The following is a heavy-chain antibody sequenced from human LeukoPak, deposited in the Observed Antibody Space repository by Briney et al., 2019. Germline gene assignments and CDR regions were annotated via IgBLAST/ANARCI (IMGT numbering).Heavy chain of an antibody. CDR2: ISAYNGNT. CDR3: ARDSSGATSAYYFDY. J-gene: IGHJ4*02. V-gene: IGHV1-18*01. CDR1: GYTFTSYG. D-gene: IGHD1-26*01. Sequence: ASVKVSCKASGYTFTSYGISWVRQAPGQGLEWMGWISAYNGNTNYAQKFQGRVTMTRDTSISTAYMELSRLRSDDTAVYYCARDSSGATSAYYFDYWGQGTLVTVSS.